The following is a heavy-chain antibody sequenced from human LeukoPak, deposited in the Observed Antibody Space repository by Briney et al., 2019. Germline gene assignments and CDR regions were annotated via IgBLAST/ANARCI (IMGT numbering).Heavy chain of an antibody. D-gene: IGHD4-11*01. CDR2: ISYSGNT. Sequence: SETLSLTCSVSGGSISSSSYYWGWIRQPPGKGLEWIGDISYSGNTYCNPSLKSRVTMSVDKSKNQFSLKLNSVTAADTAVYFCARGDNYNFDYWGQGTLVTVSS. V-gene: IGHV4-39*07. J-gene: IGHJ4*02. CDR3: ARGDNYNFDY. CDR1: GGSISSSSYY.